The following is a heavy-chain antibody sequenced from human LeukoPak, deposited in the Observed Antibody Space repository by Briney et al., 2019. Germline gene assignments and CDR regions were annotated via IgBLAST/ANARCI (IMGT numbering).Heavy chain of an antibody. CDR2: ISGSGGST. CDR3: AKDQIAVAGTNFDY. CDR1: GFTFSDYY. D-gene: IGHD6-19*01. V-gene: IGHV3-23*01. J-gene: IGHJ4*02. Sequence: GGSLRLSCAASGFTFSDYYMSWVRQAPGKGLEWVSAISGSGGSTYYADSVKGRFTISRDNSKNTLYLQMNSLRAEDTAVYYCAKDQIAVAGTNFDYWGQGTLVTVSS.